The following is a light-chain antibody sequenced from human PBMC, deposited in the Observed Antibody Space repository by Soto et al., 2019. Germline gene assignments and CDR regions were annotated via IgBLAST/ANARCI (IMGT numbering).Light chain of an antibody. CDR2: GAS. V-gene: IGKV3-20*01. J-gene: IGKJ5*01. CDR1: QSVGSNY. CDR3: QHCQSGPPIT. Sequence: EIVLTQSPGTLSWSPVERATLYCRASQSVGSNYLVWYQQKPGQAPRLLIYGASSRATGIPDRFSGSGSETSFTLTISRLEPEDFAPHYCQHCQSGPPITFGQGTRLEIK.